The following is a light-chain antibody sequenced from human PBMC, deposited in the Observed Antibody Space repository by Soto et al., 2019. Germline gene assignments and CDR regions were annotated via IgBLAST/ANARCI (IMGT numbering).Light chain of an antibody. V-gene: IGLV2-14*01. CDR3: SSYTTSYSYV. CDR2: EVT. CDR1: SSDLGAYDY. J-gene: IGLJ1*01. Sequence: QSVLTQPASVSGSPGQSITISCTGTSSDLGAYDYVSWYQQHPGEAPTLLIYEVTNRPSGVSNRFSASKSGNTASLTISGLQAEDEAGYFCSSYTTSYSYVFGNGTKVTVL.